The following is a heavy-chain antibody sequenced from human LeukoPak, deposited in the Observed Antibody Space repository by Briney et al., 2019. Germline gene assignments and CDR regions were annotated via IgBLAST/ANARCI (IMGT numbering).Heavy chain of an antibody. CDR1: GFIFSNAG. CDR3: AKEGSGYWAYFDY. J-gene: IGHJ4*02. V-gene: IGHV3-30*18. D-gene: IGHD3-22*01. CDR2: VSYDGSNK. Sequence: PGGSLRLSCAASGFIFSNAGLHWVRQAPGRGLEWVAVVSYDGSNKYYADSVKGRFTISRDNSKNTLYLQMNSLRAEDTAVYYCAKEGSGYWAYFDYWGQGTLVTVSS.